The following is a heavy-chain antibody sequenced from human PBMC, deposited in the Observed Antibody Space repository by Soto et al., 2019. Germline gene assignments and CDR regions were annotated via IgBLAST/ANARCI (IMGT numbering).Heavy chain of an antibody. CDR2: IYPGDSDT. V-gene: IGHV5-51*01. Sequence: GESLKISCKGSGYSFTSYWIGWVRQMPGKGLEWMGIIYPGDSDTRYSPSFQGQVTISRDDSKSIAYLQMNSLKTEDTAVYYCTRQDTAMVSYYYGMDVWGQGTTVTVSS. D-gene: IGHD5-18*01. CDR3: TRQDTAMVSYYYGMDV. J-gene: IGHJ6*02. CDR1: GYSFTSYW.